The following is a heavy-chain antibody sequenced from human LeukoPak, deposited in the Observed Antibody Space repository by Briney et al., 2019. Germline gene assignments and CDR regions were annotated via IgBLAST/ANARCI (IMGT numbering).Heavy chain of an antibody. CDR2: IGSTGDST. Sequence: GGSLRLSCAASGFTFSSYGMTWVRQAPGKGLEWVSAIGSTGDSTYYADSVKGRFTISRDNSKNTLYLQMNSLRAEDTAVYYCAKRTCSGSTCYPLDSWGQGTLVTVSS. J-gene: IGHJ4*02. D-gene: IGHD2-15*01. CDR3: AKRTCSGSTCYPLDS. V-gene: IGHV3-23*01. CDR1: GFTFSSYG.